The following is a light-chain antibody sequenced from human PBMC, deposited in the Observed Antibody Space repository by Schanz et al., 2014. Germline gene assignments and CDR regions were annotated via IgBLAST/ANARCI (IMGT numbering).Light chain of an antibody. CDR1: QSVSSN. CDR2: GAS. J-gene: IGKJ2*01. CDR3: QQYYSSPYT. Sequence: EIVMTQSPATLSVSSGERATLSCRASQSVSSNLAWYQQKPGQAPRLLIYGASTRATGIPARFSGSGSGTEFTLTISSLQSEDFAVYYCQQYYSSPYTFGQGTKLEIK. V-gene: IGKV3-15*01.